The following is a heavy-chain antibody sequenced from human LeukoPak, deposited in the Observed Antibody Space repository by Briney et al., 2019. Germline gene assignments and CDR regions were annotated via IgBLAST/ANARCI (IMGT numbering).Heavy chain of an antibody. CDR1: GGTLSTYA. Sequence: GASVKVSCKASGGTLSTYAITWVRQAPGQGLEWMGGIIPVYGTTNYAQRFQGRVTITTIESTSTANMELTSLRPEDTAVYYCATDRDGYNSNYFDSWGQGTVVTGSS. V-gene: IGHV1-69*05. J-gene: IGHJ4*02. CDR3: ATDRDGYNSNYFDS. D-gene: IGHD5-24*01. CDR2: IIPVYGTT.